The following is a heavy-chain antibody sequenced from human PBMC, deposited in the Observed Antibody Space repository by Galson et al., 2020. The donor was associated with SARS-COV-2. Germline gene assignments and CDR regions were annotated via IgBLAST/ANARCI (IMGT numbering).Heavy chain of an antibody. J-gene: IGHJ4*02. D-gene: IGHD4-17*01. CDR2: INYGGST. V-gene: IGHV4-34*01. CDR3: ERGRIPYGDFPYY. Sequence: ASETLSLTCAVSAGSFSTFYWSWIRQSPGKGLEWIGEINYGGSTNYNPSLKSRVSMSVDTSKNHFSLNLISVTAADTAVYYCERGRIPYGDFPYYGGQGSLGTVSS. CDR1: AGSFSTFY.